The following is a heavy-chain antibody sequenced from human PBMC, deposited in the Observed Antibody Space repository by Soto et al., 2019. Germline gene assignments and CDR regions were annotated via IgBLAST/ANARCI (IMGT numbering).Heavy chain of an antibody. Sequence: GGSLRLPCAASGFTFSSYAMHWVRQAPGKGLEWVAVISYDGSNKYYADSVKGRFTISRDNSKNTLYLQMNSLRAEDTAVYYCARQTTVTTISYYYYGMDVWGQGTTVTVSS. J-gene: IGHJ6*02. CDR3: ARQTTVTTISYYYYGMDV. CDR1: GFTFSSYA. CDR2: ISYDGSNK. D-gene: IGHD4-17*01. V-gene: IGHV3-30-3*01.